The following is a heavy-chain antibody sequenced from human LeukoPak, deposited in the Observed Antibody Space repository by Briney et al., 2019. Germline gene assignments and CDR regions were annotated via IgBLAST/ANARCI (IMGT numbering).Heavy chain of an antibody. J-gene: IGHJ4*02. CDR1: GFTFSSYW. CDR2: INSDGSTT. D-gene: IGHD3-10*01. V-gene: IGHV3-74*01. CDR3: AKDRGDTSFDY. Sequence: GGSLRLSCAASGFTFSSYWMHWVRQAPGKGLVWVSRINSDGSTTSYADSVKGRFTISRDNAKNTLYLQMNSLRAEDTAVYYCAKDRGDTSFDYWGQGTLVTVSS.